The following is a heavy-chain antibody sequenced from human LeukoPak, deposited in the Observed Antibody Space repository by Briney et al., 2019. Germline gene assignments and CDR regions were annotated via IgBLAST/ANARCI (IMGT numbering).Heavy chain of an antibody. Sequence: GGSLRLSCAASGFTFSSYAMTWVRQAPGKGLEWVSAISGSGGSTYSADSVKGRFTISRDNSKNTLYLQMNSLRAEDTAVYFCAKSQDGGRLFHFDYWGQGTLVTVSS. CDR2: ISGSGGST. CDR3: AKSQDGGRLFHFDY. V-gene: IGHV3-23*01. D-gene: IGHD1-26*01. J-gene: IGHJ4*02. CDR1: GFTFSSYA.